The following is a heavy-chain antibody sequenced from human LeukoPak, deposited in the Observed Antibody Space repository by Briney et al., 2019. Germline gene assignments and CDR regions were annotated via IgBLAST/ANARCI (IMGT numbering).Heavy chain of an antibody. CDR1: GFIFSNYA. CDR3: ARERFHGSGAPKFDY. CDR2: ISGSGDTT. J-gene: IGHJ4*02. Sequence: GGSLRLSCATSGFIFSNYAVNWVRQAPRKGLEWVSIISGSGDTTYYADSVKGRFTISRDNSKNTLYLQMNSLRAEDTAVYYCARERFHGSGAPKFDYWGQGTLVTVSS. V-gene: IGHV3-23*01. D-gene: IGHD3-10*01.